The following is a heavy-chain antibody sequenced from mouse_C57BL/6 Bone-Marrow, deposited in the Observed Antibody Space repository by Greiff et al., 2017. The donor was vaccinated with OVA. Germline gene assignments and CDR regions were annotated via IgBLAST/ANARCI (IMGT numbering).Heavy chain of an antibody. CDR1: EYEFPSHD. CDR2: INSDGGST. Sequence: EVQVVESGGGLVQPGESLKLSCESNEYEFPSHDMSWVRKTPEKRLELVAAINSDGGSTYYPDTMERRFIISRDNTKKTLYLQMSSLRSEDTALDYCARQGGNWAWFAYWGQGTLVTVSA. D-gene: IGHD4-1*01. J-gene: IGHJ3*01. CDR3: ARQGGNWAWFAY. V-gene: IGHV5-2*01.